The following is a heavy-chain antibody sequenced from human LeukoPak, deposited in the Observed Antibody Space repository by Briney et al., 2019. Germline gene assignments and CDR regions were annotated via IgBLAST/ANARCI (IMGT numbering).Heavy chain of an antibody. CDR3: ARERFTIPFDY. J-gene: IGHJ4*02. V-gene: IGHV3-53*01. D-gene: IGHD5-24*01. Sequence: GGSLRLSCAASGFTVSSDYVSWVRQAPGKGLEWVSVMYPGGSTHYADSVRGRFTISRDNSKNTVYLHMNSLRVDDTAVYYCARERFTIPFDYWGQGTLVTVSS. CDR1: GFTVSSDY. CDR2: MYPGGST.